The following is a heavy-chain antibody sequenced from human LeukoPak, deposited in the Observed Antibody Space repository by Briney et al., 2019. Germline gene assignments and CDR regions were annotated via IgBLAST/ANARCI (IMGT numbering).Heavy chain of an antibody. CDR3: TRVEETATTAAIIRKYSYYYYYMDV. CDR1: GFTFSTYR. V-gene: IGHV3-7*01. D-gene: IGHD4-11*01. CDR2: IKQDGSEK. Sequence: GGSLRLSCAASGFTFSTYRISWVRQAPGKGLECVANIKQDGSEKHYVDSVKGRFTISRDNAKNSLYLQMSSLRAEDTAVYYCTRVEETATTAAIIRKYSYYYYYMDVWGKGNTVTVSS. J-gene: IGHJ6*03.